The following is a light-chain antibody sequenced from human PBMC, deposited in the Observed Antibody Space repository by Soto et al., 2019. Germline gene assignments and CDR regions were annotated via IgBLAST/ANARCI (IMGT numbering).Light chain of an antibody. CDR2: EGS. Sequence: QSALTQPASVSGSPGQSITISCTGTSSDVGSYNLVSWYQQHPGKAPKLMIYEGSKRPSGVSNRFSGSKSGNTASLTISGLQAEDEADYYCCSYAGSSTLWVFGGGTKLT. J-gene: IGLJ3*02. CDR1: SSDVGSYNL. V-gene: IGLV2-23*01. CDR3: CSYAGSSTLWV.